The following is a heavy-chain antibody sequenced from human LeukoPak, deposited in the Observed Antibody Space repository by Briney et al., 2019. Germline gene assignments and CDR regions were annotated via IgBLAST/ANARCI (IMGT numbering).Heavy chain of an antibody. J-gene: IGHJ6*03. V-gene: IGHV4-59*01. CDR2: TFRSVTT. CDR3: ARERTYYDFWSGENYYYYYMDV. CDR1: GASISSYY. Sequence: SETLSLTCTVSGASISSYYWSWIRQPPGKGLEWIGYTFRSVTTKYHPSLQSRVSISLDTSKNQFSLDMTSVTVADTAVYYCARERTYYDFWSGENYYYYYMDVWGKGTTVTVSS. D-gene: IGHD3-3*01.